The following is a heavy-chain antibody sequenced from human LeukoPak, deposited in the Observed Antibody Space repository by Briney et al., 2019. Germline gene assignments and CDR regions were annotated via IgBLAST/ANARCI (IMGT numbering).Heavy chain of an antibody. V-gene: IGHV1-8*01. D-gene: IGHD3-9*01. CDR3: AQLTHLTGENYYFDY. CDR1: GYTFTSYD. J-gene: IGHJ4*02. Sequence: ASVKVSCKASGYTFTSYDINWVRQATGQGLEWMGWMNPNSGNTGYAQKFQGRVTMTRNTSISTAYMELSSLRSEDTAVCYCAQLTHLTGENYYFDYWGQGTLVTVSS. CDR2: MNPNSGNT.